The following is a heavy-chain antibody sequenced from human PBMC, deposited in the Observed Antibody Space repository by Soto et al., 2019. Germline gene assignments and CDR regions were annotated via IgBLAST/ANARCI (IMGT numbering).Heavy chain of an antibody. J-gene: IGHJ6*02. CDR2: IKEDGSEK. CDR1: GFTFSSYW. CDR3: ARVVTHYSNYGMDV. V-gene: IGHV3-7*01. Sequence: GGSLRLSCAASGFTFSSYWMSWVRQAPGKGLEWVANIKEDGSEKYYVDSVKGRFTISRDNAKNSLYQQMNSLRAEDTAVYYCARVVTHYSNYGMDVWGQGTTVTVSS. D-gene: IGHD4-4*01.